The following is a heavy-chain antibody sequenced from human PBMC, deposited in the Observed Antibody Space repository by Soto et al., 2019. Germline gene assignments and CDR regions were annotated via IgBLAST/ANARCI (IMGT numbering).Heavy chain of an antibody. CDR2: IYHSGST. CDR1: GGSISSSNW. J-gene: IGHJ5*02. D-gene: IGHD3-10*01. Sequence: KSWETLSLTCAVSGGSISSSNWWSWVRQPPGKGLEWIGEIYHSGSTNYNPSLKSRVTISVDKSKNQFSLKLSSVTAADTAVYYCASIYYYASGSFWFDPWGQGTLVTVSS. V-gene: IGHV4-4*02. CDR3: ASIYYYASGSFWFDP.